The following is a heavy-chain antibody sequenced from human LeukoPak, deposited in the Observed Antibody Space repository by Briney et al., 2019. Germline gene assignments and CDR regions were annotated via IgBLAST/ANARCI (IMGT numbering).Heavy chain of an antibody. V-gene: IGHV4-59*01. CDR3: ARVHDFWSGRWFDP. J-gene: IGHJ5*02. CDR1: GGSISSYY. Sequence: SETLSLTCTVSGGSISSYYWSWIRQPPGKGLEWIGYIYYSGSTNYNPSLKSRVTISVDTSKNQFSLKLSSVTAADTAVYYCARVHDFWSGRWFDPWGQGTLVTVSS. CDR2: IYYSGST. D-gene: IGHD3-3*01.